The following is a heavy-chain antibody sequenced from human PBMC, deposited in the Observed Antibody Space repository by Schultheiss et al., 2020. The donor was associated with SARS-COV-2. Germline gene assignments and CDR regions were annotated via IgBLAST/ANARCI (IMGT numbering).Heavy chain of an antibody. V-gene: IGHV4-59*01. Sequence: SETLSLTCAVYGGSFSGYYWGWIRQPPGKGLEWIGYIYYSGSTNYNPSLKSRVTISVDTSKNQFSLKLSSVTAADTAVYYCARGAIVVVPAAILPKKKNYYYYYMDVWGKGTTVTVSS. D-gene: IGHD2-2*02. CDR1: GGSFSGYY. CDR3: ARGAIVVVPAAILPKKKNYYYYYMDV. J-gene: IGHJ6*03. CDR2: IYYSGST.